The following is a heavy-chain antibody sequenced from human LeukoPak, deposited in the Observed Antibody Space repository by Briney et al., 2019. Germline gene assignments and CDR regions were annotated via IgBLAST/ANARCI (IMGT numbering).Heavy chain of an antibody. J-gene: IGHJ6*02. Sequence: GASVKVSCKASGYTFTGYYMHWVRQAPGQGLEWMGWINPNSGGTNYAQKFQGRVTMTRDTSISTAYMELSRLRSDDTAVYYCASFAEPSWSYYYYGMDVWGQGTTVTVSS. CDR3: ASFAEPSWSYYYYGMDV. CDR1: GYTFTGYY. D-gene: IGHD2-8*02. V-gene: IGHV1-2*02. CDR2: INPNSGGT.